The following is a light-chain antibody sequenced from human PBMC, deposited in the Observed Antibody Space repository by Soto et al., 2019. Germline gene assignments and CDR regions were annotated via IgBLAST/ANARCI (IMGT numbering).Light chain of an antibody. V-gene: IGKV4-1*01. CDR1: QSVLYSSNNKNY. J-gene: IGKJ1*01. Sequence: DIVMTQSPDSLAVSLGERATINCKSSQSVLYSSNNKNYLAWYQQKLGQPPKLLIYWASTRESGVPDRFSGSGYGTDFTLTISSLQAEDVAVYYCQQYYTGRTFGQGTKVEIK. CDR2: WAS. CDR3: QQYYTGRT.